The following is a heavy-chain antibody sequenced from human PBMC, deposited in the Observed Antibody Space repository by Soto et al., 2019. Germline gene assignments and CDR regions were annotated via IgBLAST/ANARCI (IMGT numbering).Heavy chain of an antibody. CDR3: ARTRAPGTMVRGVIITSFDP. V-gene: IGHV1-69*13. CDR1: GGTFSSYA. D-gene: IGHD3-10*01. J-gene: IGHJ5*02. CDR2: IIPIFGTA. Sequence: GASVKVSCKASGGTFSSYAISWVRQAPGQGLEWMGGIIPIFGTANYAQKFQGRVTITADESTSTAYMELSSLRSEDTAVYYCARTRAPGTMVRGVIITSFDPWGQGTLVTVSS.